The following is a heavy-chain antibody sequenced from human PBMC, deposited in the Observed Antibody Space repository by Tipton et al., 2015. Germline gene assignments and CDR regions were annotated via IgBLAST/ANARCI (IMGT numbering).Heavy chain of an antibody. CDR3: ARVRMYSGSYRWFDP. CDR1: GYNFINYG. CDR2: ISANKGNT. D-gene: IGHD1-26*01. J-gene: IGHJ5*02. V-gene: IGHV1-18*01. Sequence: QVQLVQSGAEVKKPGASVKVSCKASGYNFINYGITWVRQAPGQGLEWMGWISANKGNTNYAQKLQGRVTMTTDTSTSTAYMDLRSLTSDDTAVYYCARVRMYSGSYRWFDPWGQGTLVTVSS.